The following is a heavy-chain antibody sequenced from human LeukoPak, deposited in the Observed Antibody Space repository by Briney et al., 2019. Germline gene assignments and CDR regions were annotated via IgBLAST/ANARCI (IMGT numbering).Heavy chain of an antibody. Sequence: ASVKVSCKASGYTFTSYGISWVRQAPGQGLEWMGWISAYNGNTNYAQTLKGRFTITTDTATSTAYMELRSLRADDTAVYYCVRERDYDILIGYFPFALWGQGPGVTVFS. CDR3: VRERDYDILIGYFPFAL. J-gene: IGHJ4*02. D-gene: IGHD3-9*01. V-gene: IGHV1-18*01. CDR2: ISAYNGNT. CDR1: GYTFTSYG.